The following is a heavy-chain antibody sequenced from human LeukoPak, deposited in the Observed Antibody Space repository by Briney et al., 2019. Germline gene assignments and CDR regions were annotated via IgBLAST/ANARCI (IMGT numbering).Heavy chain of an antibody. J-gene: IGHJ6*02. Sequence: GGSLRLSCAASGFTFDDYTMHWVRQAPGKGLEWVSLISWDGGSTYYADSVKGRFTISRDNSKNSLYLQMNSLRTEDTALYYCAKDMTAAGYSYGYYYHGMDVWGQGTTVTVSS. V-gene: IGHV3-43*01. CDR2: ISWDGGST. CDR1: GFTFDDYT. D-gene: IGHD5-18*01. CDR3: AKDMTAAGYSYGYYYHGMDV.